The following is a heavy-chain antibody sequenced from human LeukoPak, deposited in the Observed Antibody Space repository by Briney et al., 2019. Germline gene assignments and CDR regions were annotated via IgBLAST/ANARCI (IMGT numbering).Heavy chain of an antibody. D-gene: IGHD3-3*01. V-gene: IGHV4-59*01. CDR3: AREMEWLSGYYYYMDV. J-gene: IGHJ6*03. CDR1: RGSINYYF. CDR2: MYDSGST. Sequence: TSETLSLTCSVSRGSINYYFWSWIRQSPGKGLEWIGYMYDSGSTNYNPSLKSRVTISVDTSKNQFSLKLSSVTAADTAVYYCAREMEWLSGYYYYMDVWAKGTTVTVSS.